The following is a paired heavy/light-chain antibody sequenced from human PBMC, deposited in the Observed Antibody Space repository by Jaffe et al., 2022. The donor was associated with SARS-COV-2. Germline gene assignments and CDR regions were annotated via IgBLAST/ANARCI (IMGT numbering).Heavy chain of an antibody. D-gene: IGHD6-13*01. CDR2: MYYSGTT. CDR3: ARAYSRSWGDWFDP. V-gene: IGHV4-39*02. CDR1: GGSISSSSYY. J-gene: IGHJ5*02. Sequence: QLQLQESGPGLVKPSETLSLTCIVSGGSISSSSYYWGWIRQPPGKGLEWIGTMYYSGTTYYSPSLKSRVTISVDTSKNQFSLKLSSVTAADTAVYYCARAYSRSWGDWFDPWGQGTLVIVSS.
Light chain of an antibody. CDR3: HSRDSSDNHVV. CDR2: GKN. Sequence: SSELTQDPAVSVALGQTVRITCQGDSLRTFYASWYQQKSGQAPLLVIYGKNNRPSGIPDRFSGSRSGNTASLIISGAQAEDEADYYCHSRDSSDNHVVFGGGTKLTVL. V-gene: IGLV3-19*01. CDR1: SLRTFY. J-gene: IGLJ2*01.